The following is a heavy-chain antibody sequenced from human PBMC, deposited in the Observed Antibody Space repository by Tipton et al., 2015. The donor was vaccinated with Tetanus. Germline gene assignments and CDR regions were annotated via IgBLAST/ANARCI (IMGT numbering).Heavy chain of an antibody. CDR3: ARGDMVRGVIWFDP. CDR1: GTSVRSFY. D-gene: IGHD3-10*01. Sequence: TLSLTCSVSGTSVRSFYWSWIRQSPGKAPEWIGYSYYVGSPNHNPSLKGRVSISRDTSTNQVSLKLTSVTAADTAVYYCARGDMVRGVIWFDPWGQGTLVTVSS. J-gene: IGHJ5*02. V-gene: IGHV4-59*02. CDR2: SYYVGSP.